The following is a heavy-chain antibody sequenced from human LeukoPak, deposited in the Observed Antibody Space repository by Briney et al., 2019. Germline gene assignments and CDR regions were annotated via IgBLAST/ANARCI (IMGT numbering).Heavy chain of an antibody. CDR2: IYTSGST. V-gene: IGHV4-61*02. CDR3: ARGRTHYAY. J-gene: IGHJ4*02. Sequence: SSETLSLTCTVSGGSISSGSYYWSWIRQPAGKGLEWIGRIYTSGSTNYNPSLKSRVTISVDTSKNQFSLKLSSVTAADTAVYYCARGRTHYAYWGQGTLVTVSS. CDR1: GGSISSGSYY. D-gene: IGHD3-16*01.